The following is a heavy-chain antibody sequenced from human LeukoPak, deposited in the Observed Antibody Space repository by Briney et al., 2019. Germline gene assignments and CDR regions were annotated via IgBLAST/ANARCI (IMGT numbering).Heavy chain of an antibody. V-gene: IGHV4-59*08. Sequence: SETLSLTCTVSGGSISSYYWSWIRQPPGKGLEWIGYIYYSGSANYNPSLKSRVTISVDTSKNQFSLKLSSVTAADTAVYYCARHQSYSSGWYLRGGYFDYWGQGTLVTVSS. D-gene: IGHD6-19*01. CDR3: ARHQSYSSGWYLRGGYFDY. CDR2: IYYSGSA. CDR1: GGSISSYY. J-gene: IGHJ4*02.